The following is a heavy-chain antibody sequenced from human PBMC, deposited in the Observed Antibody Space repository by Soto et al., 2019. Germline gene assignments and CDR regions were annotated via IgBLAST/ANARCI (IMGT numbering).Heavy chain of an antibody. Sequence: EVQLLESGGGLVQPGGSLRLSCAASGFTFSSYAMSWVRQAPGKGLEWVSAISGSGGSTYYADSVKGRFTISRDNSKNTLYLQMTSLRAEDTAVYYWATYPSGSSCLDYWGQGTLVNVSS. D-gene: IGHD1-26*01. V-gene: IGHV3-23*01. CDR3: ATYPSGSSCLDY. CDR2: ISGSGGST. J-gene: IGHJ4*02. CDR1: GFTFSSYA.